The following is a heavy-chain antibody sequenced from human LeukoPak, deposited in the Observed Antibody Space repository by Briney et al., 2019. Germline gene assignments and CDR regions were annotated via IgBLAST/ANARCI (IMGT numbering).Heavy chain of an antibody. CDR1: GGSISSYY. D-gene: IGHD6-13*01. CDR3: ARLGSSSWYETKSYFHY. CDR2: IYTSGST. J-gene: IGHJ4*02. V-gene: IGHV4-4*07. Sequence: KPSETLSLTCTVSGGSISSYYWSWIRQPTGKGLEWIGRIYTSGSTNYNPSLKSRVTMSVDTSKNQFSLKLSSVTAADTAVYYCARLGSSSWYETKSYFHYWGQGTLVTVSS.